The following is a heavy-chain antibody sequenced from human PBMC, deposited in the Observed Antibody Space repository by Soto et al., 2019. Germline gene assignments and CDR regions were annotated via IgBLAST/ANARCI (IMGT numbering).Heavy chain of an antibody. CDR3: ARGRYGDY. CDR1: GYAFTTYG. J-gene: IGHJ4*02. D-gene: IGHD1-1*01. Sequence: QVHLVQSGAEVKKPGASVKVSCQGSGYAFTTYGITWVRQAPGQGLEWRGWISAHNGNTNYAQKLQGRVTVPRAPSTSTAYMELSSLRYDATAVYYCARGRYGDYWGQGALVTVSS. V-gene: IGHV1-18*01. CDR2: ISAHNGNT.